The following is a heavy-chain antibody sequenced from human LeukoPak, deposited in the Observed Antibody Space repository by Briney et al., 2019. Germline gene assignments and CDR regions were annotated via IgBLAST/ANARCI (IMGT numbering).Heavy chain of an antibody. D-gene: IGHD2-2*01. V-gene: IGHV3-30*18. CDR1: GFTFSSYG. Sequence: GGSLRLSCAASGFTFSSYGMHWVRQAPGKGLEWVAVTSYDGSNKYYADSVKGRFTISRDNSKNTLYLQMNSLRAEDTAVYYCAKDLYVVAGLLAELRQRYCSSTSCYAAPDYWGQGTLVSVSS. CDR2: TSYDGSNK. CDR3: AKDLYVVAGLLAELRQRYCSSTSCYAAPDY. J-gene: IGHJ4*02.